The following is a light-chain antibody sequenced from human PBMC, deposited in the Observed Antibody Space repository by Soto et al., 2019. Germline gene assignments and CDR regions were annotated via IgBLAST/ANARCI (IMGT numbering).Light chain of an antibody. CDR2: EVS. Sequence: QSALTQPASVSGSPGQSITISCTGTSSDVGGYNYVSWYQQHPGKAPKLMIYEVSNRPSGVSNRFSGSKSGNTASLTISGLQAEDEADYYCSSYTSSSTLEVFGTGTTLTVL. J-gene: IGLJ1*01. V-gene: IGLV2-14*01. CDR1: SSDVGGYNY. CDR3: SSYTSSSTLEV.